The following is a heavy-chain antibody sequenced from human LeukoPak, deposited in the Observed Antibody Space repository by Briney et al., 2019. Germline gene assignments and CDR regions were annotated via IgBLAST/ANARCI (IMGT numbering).Heavy chain of an antibody. Sequence: GGSLRLSCAASGFTFSSYCMHWVRQAPGKGLEWVAVISYDGSNKYYADSVKGRFTISRDNSKNTLYLQMNSLRAEDTAVYYCANSGTSGWYGNYYYYYYMDVWGKGTPVTVSS. CDR1: GFTFSSYC. V-gene: IGHV3-30*18. J-gene: IGHJ6*03. CDR2: ISYDGSNK. CDR3: ANSGTSGWYGNYYYYYYMDV. D-gene: IGHD6-19*01.